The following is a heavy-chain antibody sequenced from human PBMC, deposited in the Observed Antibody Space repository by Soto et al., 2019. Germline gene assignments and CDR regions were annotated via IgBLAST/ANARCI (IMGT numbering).Heavy chain of an antibody. V-gene: IGHV4-61*01. CDR3: AKDTYYHDRSGYYIFDY. Sequence: SETLSLTCTVSGGSVSSGSYYWSWIRQPPGKGLEWIGYIYYSGSTNYNPSLKSRVTISVDTSKNQFSLKLSSVTAADTAVYYCAKDTYYHDRSGYYIFDYWAQGTQVTVSS. CDR1: GGSVSSGSYY. D-gene: IGHD3-22*01. CDR2: IYYSGST. J-gene: IGHJ4*02.